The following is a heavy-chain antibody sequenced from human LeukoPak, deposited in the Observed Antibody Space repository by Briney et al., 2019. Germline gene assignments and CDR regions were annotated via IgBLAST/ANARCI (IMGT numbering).Heavy chain of an antibody. CDR3: ARGTGRIAVAG. Sequence: SETLSLTCAVYGGSFSGYYWSWIRQPPGKGLEWIGEINHSGSTNYNPSLKSRVTISVDTSKNQFSLKLSSVTAADTAVHYCARGTGRIAVAGWGQGTLATVSS. V-gene: IGHV4-34*01. CDR2: INHSGST. D-gene: IGHD6-19*01. CDR1: GGSFSGYY. J-gene: IGHJ4*02.